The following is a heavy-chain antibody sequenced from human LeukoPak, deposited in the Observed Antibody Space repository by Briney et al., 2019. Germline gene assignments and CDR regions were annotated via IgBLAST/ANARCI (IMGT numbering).Heavy chain of an antibody. CDR1: GFTFSSYS. Sequence: PGGSLRLSCAASGFTFSSYSMNWVRQAPGKGLEWVAIISYDGSNEYYADSVKGRFTISRDNSKNTLYLQMNSLRAADTAVYYCARTSRGPPYFDYWGQGTLVTVSS. D-gene: IGHD3-16*01. J-gene: IGHJ4*02. CDR3: ARTSRGPPYFDY. CDR2: ISYDGSNE. V-gene: IGHV3-30*03.